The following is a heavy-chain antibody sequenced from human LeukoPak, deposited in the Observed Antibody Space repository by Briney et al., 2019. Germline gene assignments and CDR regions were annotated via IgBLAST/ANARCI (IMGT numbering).Heavy chain of an antibody. D-gene: IGHD3-3*01. V-gene: IGHV1-69*04. CDR3: ASVLRFLEWLLY. CDR1: GGTFSSYA. J-gene: IGHJ4*02. CDR2: IIPILGIA. Sequence: SVTVSCKASGGTFSSYAISWVRQAPGQGLEWMGRIIPILGIANYAQKFQGRVTITADKSTSTAYMELSSLRSEDTAVYYCASVLRFLEWLLYWGQGTLVTVSS.